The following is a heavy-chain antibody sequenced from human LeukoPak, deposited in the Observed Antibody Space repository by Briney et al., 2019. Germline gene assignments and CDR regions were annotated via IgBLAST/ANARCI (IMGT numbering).Heavy chain of an antibody. D-gene: IGHD1-26*01. CDR3: ARVNGGSYDY. V-gene: IGHV3-74*01. Sequence: GGSLRLSCAASGFTFSRFRMHWVRQAPGKGLVWVSRISGDGSSTSYADSVKGRFTISRDNAKNTLYLQMNSLGAEDTAVYYCARVNGGSYDYWGQGTLVPVSS. J-gene: IGHJ4*02. CDR1: GFTFSRFR. CDR2: ISGDGSST.